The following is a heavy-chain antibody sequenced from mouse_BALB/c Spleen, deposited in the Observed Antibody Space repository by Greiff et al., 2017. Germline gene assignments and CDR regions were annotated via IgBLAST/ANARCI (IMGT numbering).Heavy chain of an antibody. CDR1: GYSIPSGYY. CDR2: ISYDGSN. V-gene: IGHV3-6*02. D-gene: IGHD2-4*01. CDR3: AREGCSTMITNY. Sequence: DVELQESGPGLVKPSQSLSLTCSVTGYSIPSGYYWNWNGQFPGNKLEWMGYISYDGSNNYNPSLKKRIAITRDTSKNQFFLKLNSVTTEDTAKYYCAREGCSTMITNYWGQGTTLTVSA. J-gene: IGHJ2*01.